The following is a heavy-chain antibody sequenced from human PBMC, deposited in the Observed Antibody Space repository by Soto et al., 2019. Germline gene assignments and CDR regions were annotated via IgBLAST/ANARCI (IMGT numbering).Heavy chain of an antibody. CDR2: IIPIFGTA. D-gene: IGHD6-6*01. Sequence: QVQLVQSGAEVKKPGSSVKVSCKASGGTFSSYAISWVRQAPGQGLEWMGGIIPIFGTANYAQKFQGRVTITADESTSTAYQEVSSLRSHDTAVYYWAGFQGSSSSHYYDYGMDGWGQGTTVTVSS. V-gene: IGHV1-69*01. J-gene: IGHJ6*02. CDR3: AGFQGSSSSHYYDYGMDG. CDR1: GGTFSSYA.